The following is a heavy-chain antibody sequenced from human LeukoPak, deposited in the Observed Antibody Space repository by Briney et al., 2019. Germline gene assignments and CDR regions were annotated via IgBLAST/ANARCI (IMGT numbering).Heavy chain of an antibody. V-gene: IGHV3-33*08. J-gene: IGHJ3*02. CDR2: IWYDGSNK. D-gene: IGHD2-15*01. Sequence: HPGRSLRLSCEASGFPFSNHGMHWVRQAPGKGLEWVAVIWYDGSNKYYADSVKGRFTISRDNSKNTLYLQMNSLRAEDTAVYYCAKSGTYCSGGSCYRDDAFDIWGQGTMVTVSS. CDR3: AKSGTYCSGGSCYRDDAFDI. CDR1: GFPFSNHG.